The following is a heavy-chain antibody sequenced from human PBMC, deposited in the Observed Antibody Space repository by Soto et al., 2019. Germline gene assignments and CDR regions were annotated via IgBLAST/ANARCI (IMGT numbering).Heavy chain of an antibody. CDR1: GSTFPSYV. V-gene: IGHV1-18*04. D-gene: IGHD6-6*01. CDR3: VASIAALDFDY. CDR2: ISAYNGNT. J-gene: IGHJ4*02. Sequence: ASGKVSCQASGSTFPSYVISLMLQAPGQGLEWMGWISAYNGNTNYAQKLQGRVTMTTDTSTSTAYMELRSLRSDDTAVYYCVASIAALDFDYWGQGTLVTVSS.